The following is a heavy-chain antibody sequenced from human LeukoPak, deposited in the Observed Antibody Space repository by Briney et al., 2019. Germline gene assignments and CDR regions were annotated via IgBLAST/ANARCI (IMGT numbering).Heavy chain of an antibody. CDR3: ARAPYYYDSSGYYFFDY. CDR2: IYYSGST. V-gene: IGHV4-39*07. Sequence: PGGSLRLSCAASGFTFSSYAMSWIRQPPGKGLEWIGSIYYSGSTYYNPSLKSRVTISVDTSKNQFSLKLSSVTAADTAVYYCARAPYYYDSSGYYFFDYWGQGTLVTVSS. D-gene: IGHD3-22*01. J-gene: IGHJ4*02. CDR1: GFTFSSYA.